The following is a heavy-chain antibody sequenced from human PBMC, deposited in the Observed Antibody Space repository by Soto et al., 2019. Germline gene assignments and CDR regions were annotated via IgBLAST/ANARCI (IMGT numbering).Heavy chain of an antibody. CDR2: IIPIFGTA. V-gene: IGHV1-69*13. D-gene: IGHD3-22*01. Sequence: SVKVSCKASGGTFSSYAISWVRQAPGQGLEWMGGIIPIFGTANYAQKFQGRVTITADESTSTAYMELSSLRSEDTAVYYCARSYYYDSSGWGGYYYYGMDVWGQGTTVTVSS. CDR1: GGTFSSYA. J-gene: IGHJ6*02. CDR3: ARSYYYDSSGWGGYYYYGMDV.